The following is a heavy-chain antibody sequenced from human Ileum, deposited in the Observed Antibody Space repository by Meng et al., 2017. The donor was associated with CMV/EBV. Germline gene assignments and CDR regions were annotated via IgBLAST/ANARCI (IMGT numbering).Heavy chain of an antibody. V-gene: IGHV1-18*01. CDR2: ISPYNGDT. CDR3: ARDTQRRYSSSSPRDFDY. J-gene: IGHJ4*02. D-gene: IGHD6-6*01. CDR1: GYTFTNYG. Sequence: ASVKVSCKASGYTFTNYGISWVRQAPGQGLEWTGWISPYNGDTNSAQKVQDRVTMTTDTSTSTAYLELRSLRSDDTAVYYCARDTQRRYSSSSPRDFDYWGQGTLVTAS.